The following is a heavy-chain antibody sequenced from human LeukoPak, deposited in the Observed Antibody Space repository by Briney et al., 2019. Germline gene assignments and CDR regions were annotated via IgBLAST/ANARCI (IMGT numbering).Heavy chain of an antibody. CDR3: AREEVKSFDN. V-gene: IGHV3-7*03. Sequence: PGGSLRLSCAASGFSFSGYWMTWVRQAPGKGLEWVANIKQDGSETSYVTSVRGRFTIPRDNAKNSLYLQMNNLRVEDTAVYFCAREEVKSFDNWGQGTLVTVSS. J-gene: IGHJ4*02. CDR2: IKQDGSET. CDR1: GFSFSGYW.